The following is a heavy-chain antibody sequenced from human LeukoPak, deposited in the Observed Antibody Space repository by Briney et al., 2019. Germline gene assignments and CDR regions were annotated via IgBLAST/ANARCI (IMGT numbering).Heavy chain of an antibody. J-gene: IGHJ4*02. CDR3: VRREGNSHYDF. Sequence: GESLKISCTGSGYNFPTYWIGWVRQMPRKGLEWMGIIYPSDSDTRYSPPFQGQVTISADKSINTAYLQWSSLKASDTAMYFCVRREGNSHYDFWGQGTLVTVSS. D-gene: IGHD4-23*01. V-gene: IGHV5-51*01. CDR1: GYNFPTYW. CDR2: IYPSDSDT.